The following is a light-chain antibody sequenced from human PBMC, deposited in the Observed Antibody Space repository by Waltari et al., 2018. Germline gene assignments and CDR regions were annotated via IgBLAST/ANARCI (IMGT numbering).Light chain of an antibody. CDR2: AAS. CDR3: QQYYSYPRAT. Sequence: AIRMTQSPSSFSASTGDRVTITCRASQGISSYLAWYQQKPGNAPKLLIYAASTLQSWVPSRFSGSGSGTDFTLTINCLQSEDFATYYCQQYYSYPRATFGQGTKLEIK. J-gene: IGKJ2*01. CDR1: QGISSY. V-gene: IGKV1-8*01.